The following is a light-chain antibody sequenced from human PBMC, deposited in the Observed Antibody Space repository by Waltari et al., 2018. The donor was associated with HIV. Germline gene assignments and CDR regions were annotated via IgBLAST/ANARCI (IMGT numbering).Light chain of an antibody. CDR2: SNN. CDR1: SSNIGSNT. CDR3: AAWDDSLNGYL. J-gene: IGLJ1*01. Sequence: QSVLTQPPSASGTPGQRVAISCSGSSSNIGSNTVNWYQQLPGTAPKLLIYSNNQRPAVVPDRFSGTKSGTSASLAISGLQSEDEADYYCAAWDDSLNGYLFGTGTKVTVL. V-gene: IGLV1-44*01.